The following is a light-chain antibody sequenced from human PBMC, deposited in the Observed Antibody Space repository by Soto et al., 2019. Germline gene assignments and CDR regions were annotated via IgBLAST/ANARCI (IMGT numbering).Light chain of an antibody. CDR3: QQANSFPFT. Sequence: DIPMTQSPSYVSASIGDRVTITCRAGQIIGSWLAWYQQKPGKAPTLLIYAASSLQSGVPSRFSGSGSGTDFTLTITSLQAEDSATYYCQQANSFPFTFGPGTKLDIK. CDR1: QIIGSW. V-gene: IGKV1-12*02. J-gene: IGKJ3*01. CDR2: AAS.